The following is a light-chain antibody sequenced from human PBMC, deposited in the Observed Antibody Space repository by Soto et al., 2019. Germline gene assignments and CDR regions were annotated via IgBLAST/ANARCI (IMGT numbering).Light chain of an antibody. V-gene: IGLV2-14*01. J-gene: IGLJ2*01. CDR2: EVS. CDR3: SSYTSSSIFVV. Sequence: QSVLTQPASVSGSPGQSITISCTGISSDVGGYNYVSWYQQHPGKAPKLMIYEVSNRPSGVSNRFSGSKSGNTASLTISGLQAEDEADYYCSSYTSSSIFVVFGGGTKLTVL. CDR1: SSDVGGYNY.